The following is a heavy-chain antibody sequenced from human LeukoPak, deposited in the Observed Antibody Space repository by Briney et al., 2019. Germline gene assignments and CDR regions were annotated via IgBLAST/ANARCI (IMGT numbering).Heavy chain of an antibody. J-gene: IGHJ4*02. CDR3: ARDPEGVGAIDY. D-gene: IGHD1-26*01. V-gene: IGHV1-69*04. CDR2: IIPILGIA. Sequence: ASVKVSCKASGGTFSSYAISWVRQAPGQGLEWMGRIIPILGIANYARKFQGRVTITADKSTSTAYMELSSLRSEDTAVYYCARDPEGVGAIDYWGQGTLVTVSS. CDR1: GGTFSSYA.